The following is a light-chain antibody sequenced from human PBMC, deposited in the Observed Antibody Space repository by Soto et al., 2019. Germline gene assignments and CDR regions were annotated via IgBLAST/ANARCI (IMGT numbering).Light chain of an antibody. CDR3: RSYTSSTTL. CDR2: EVS. J-gene: IGLJ2*01. Sequence: QSVLTQPASVSGSPGQSITISCTGTSSDVGGYNYVSWYQQHPGKAPKLMIYEVSNRPSGVSNRFSVSKSGNTASLTISGLQPEYESDYYSRSYTSSTTLFRRGTKLTVL. CDR1: SSDVGGYNY. V-gene: IGLV2-14*01.